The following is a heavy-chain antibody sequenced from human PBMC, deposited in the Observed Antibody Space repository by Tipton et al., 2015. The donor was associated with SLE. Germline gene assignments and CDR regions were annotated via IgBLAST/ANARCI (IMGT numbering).Heavy chain of an antibody. D-gene: IGHD5-24*01. V-gene: IGHV4-4*08. J-gene: IGHJ3*02. Sequence: LRLSCTVSGASINFNYWTWLRQPPGKGLEWIGYLYTSGTTKYNPYLQSRVTISVDTPKNQFSLKLNSVTAADTAVYYCARVGLITPDAFDIWGEGTMVTVSS. CDR1: GASINFNY. CDR2: LYTSGTT. CDR3: ARVGLITPDAFDI.